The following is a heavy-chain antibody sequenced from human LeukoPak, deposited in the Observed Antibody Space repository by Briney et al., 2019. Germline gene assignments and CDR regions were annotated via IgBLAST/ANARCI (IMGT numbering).Heavy chain of an antibody. CDR2: IIPIFGTA. Sequence: SVKVSCKASGGTFSSYAISWVRQAPEQGLEWMGGIIPIFGTANYAQKFQGRVTITADESTSTAYMELSSLRPEDTAIYYCAREGYYGSGSPPSLYSDYWGQGTLVTVSS. V-gene: IGHV1-69*13. CDR1: GGTFSSYA. D-gene: IGHD3-10*01. J-gene: IGHJ4*02. CDR3: AREGYYGSGSPPSLYSDY.